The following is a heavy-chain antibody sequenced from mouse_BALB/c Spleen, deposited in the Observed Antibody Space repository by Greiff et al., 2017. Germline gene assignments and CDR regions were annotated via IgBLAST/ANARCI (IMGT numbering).Heavy chain of an antibody. CDR1: GFTFSSFG. CDR3: ARSTMITKAMDY. J-gene: IGHJ4*01. CDR2: ISSGSSTI. Sequence: EVQRVESGGGLVQPGGSRKLSCAASGFTFSSFGMHWVRQAPEKGLEWVAYISSGSSTIYYADTVKGRFTISRDNPKNTLFLQMTSLRSEDTAMYYCARSTMITKAMDYWGQGTSVTVSS. D-gene: IGHD2-4*01. V-gene: IGHV5-17*02.